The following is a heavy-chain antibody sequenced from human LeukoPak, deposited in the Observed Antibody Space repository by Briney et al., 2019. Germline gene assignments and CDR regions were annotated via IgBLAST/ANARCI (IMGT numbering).Heavy chain of an antibody. CDR2: INSDGSST. CDR1: GFTFNKYW. CDR3: ARDVGSSWYYFDY. Sequence: GGSLRLSCVASGFTFNKYWMHWVRQAPGKGLVWVSRINSDGSSTTYADSVKGRFTISRDNAKNSLSLQMNSLRAEDTAVYYCARDVGSSWYYFDYWGQGTLVTVSS. D-gene: IGHD6-13*01. V-gene: IGHV3-74*01. J-gene: IGHJ4*02.